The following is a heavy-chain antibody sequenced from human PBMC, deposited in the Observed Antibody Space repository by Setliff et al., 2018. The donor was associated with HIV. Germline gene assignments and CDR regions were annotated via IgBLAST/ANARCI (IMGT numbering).Heavy chain of an antibody. CDR3: ARLYVVADYYFDY. V-gene: IGHV4-4*09. Sequence: KPSETLSLTCTVSGGSISSYCWNWIRQSPGRGLEWIGFIFSSGSTKYNPSLQSRVTMSIDTSKNQFSLTVSSVTAADTAVYYCARLYVVADYYFDYWGQGTLVTVSS. J-gene: IGHJ4*02. CDR1: GGSISSYC. D-gene: IGHD6-19*01. CDR2: IFSSGST.